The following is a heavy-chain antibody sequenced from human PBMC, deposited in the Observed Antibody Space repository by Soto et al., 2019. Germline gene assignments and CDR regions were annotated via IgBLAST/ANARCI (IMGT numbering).Heavy chain of an antibody. CDR3: ARAGGLGAVAADY. J-gene: IGHJ4*02. D-gene: IGHD6-19*01. V-gene: IGHV4-30-2*01. CDR2: IYHSGST. CDR1: GGSICSGGYS. Sequence: PSETLSITCAVSGGSICSGGYSGSWIRQPPGKGLEWIGYIYHSGSTYYNPSLKSRVTISVDRSKNQFSLKLSSVAAADTAVYYCARAGGLGAVAADYWGQGTLVTVSS.